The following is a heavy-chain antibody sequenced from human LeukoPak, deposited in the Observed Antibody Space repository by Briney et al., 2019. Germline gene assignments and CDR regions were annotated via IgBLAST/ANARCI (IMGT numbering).Heavy chain of an antibody. V-gene: IGHV3-33*01. D-gene: IGHD6-19*01. CDR3: TRDQSFNSGWY. CDR2: IWYDGSSQ. CDR1: GFTFRNYG. Sequence: GGPLRLSCAASGFTFRNYGMHWVRQAPGKGLEWVAFIWYDGSSQYYSDSVKGRFTISRDNSKNTLFLQMNSLRVEDTAFYYCTRDQSFNSGWYWGQGTLVTVSS. J-gene: IGHJ4*02.